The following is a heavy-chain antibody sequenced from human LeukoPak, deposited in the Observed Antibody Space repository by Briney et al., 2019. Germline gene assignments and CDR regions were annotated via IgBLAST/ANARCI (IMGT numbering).Heavy chain of an antibody. Sequence: ASVKVSCKASGYTFTSYAISWVRQAPGQGLEWKGWISAYNGNTNYAQKFQGRVTMTTDTSTSTAYMELRSLRSDDTAVYYCAREVTMVRGVISLGSLNWFDPWGQGTLVTVSS. V-gene: IGHV1-18*01. J-gene: IGHJ5*02. CDR1: GYTFTSYA. CDR2: ISAYNGNT. CDR3: AREVTMVRGVISLGSLNWFDP. D-gene: IGHD3-10*01.